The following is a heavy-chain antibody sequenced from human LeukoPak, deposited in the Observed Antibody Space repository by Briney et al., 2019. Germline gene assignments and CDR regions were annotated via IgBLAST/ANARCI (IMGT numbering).Heavy chain of an antibody. V-gene: IGHV6-1*01. CDR3: ARIRDDYNYYFVY. Sequence: SQTLSPTCVISGDSVSSNSAAWSWIRQSPSKGLEWLGRTYYRSKWYNDYAVSLKSRITINPDTSKNQFSLHLNSVTPEDTAVYYCARIRDDYNYYFVYWGQGTLVTVSS. CDR1: GDSVSSNSAA. D-gene: IGHD5-24*01. CDR2: TYYRSKWYN. J-gene: IGHJ4*02.